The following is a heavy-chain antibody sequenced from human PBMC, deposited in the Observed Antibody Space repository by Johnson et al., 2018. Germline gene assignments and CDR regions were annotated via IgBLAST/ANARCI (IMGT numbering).Heavy chain of an antibody. V-gene: IGHV3-48*02. Sequence: VQLVQSGGGLVQPGGSLRLSCAASGFPFKTYSMDWVRQAPGKGLEWLAFIRYDGATIFYADSLKGRFIISRDNAKNTLYLRMNSLTDEDTAGYYCARDGVGTTTYFFDYWGQGTVVSVSS. CDR1: GFPFKTYS. J-gene: IGHJ4*02. CDR3: ARDGVGTTTYFFDY. CDR2: IRYDGATI. D-gene: IGHD1-7*01.